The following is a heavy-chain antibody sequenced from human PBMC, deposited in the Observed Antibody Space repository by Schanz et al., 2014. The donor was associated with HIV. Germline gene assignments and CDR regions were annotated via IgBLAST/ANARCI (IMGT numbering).Heavy chain of an antibody. J-gene: IGHJ4*02. CDR3: ARDSGPGIY. Sequence: EVQLLESGGDLVQPGGSLRLSCEASGFTFRSYAMNWVRQTPGKGLQWVSSIDGRGVSTYYGDSLKGRFTISRDNFKDMVYLQMNSLRADDTAVYYCARDSGPGIYWGQGTLVTVSS. V-gene: IGHV3-23*01. CDR2: IDGRGVST. CDR1: GFTFRSYA. D-gene: IGHD3-10*01.